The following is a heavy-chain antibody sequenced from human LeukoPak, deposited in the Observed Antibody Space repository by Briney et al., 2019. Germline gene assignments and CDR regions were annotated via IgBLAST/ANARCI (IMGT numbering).Heavy chain of an antibody. CDR1: GGTFSSYA. V-gene: IGHV1-69*13. Sequence: ASVKVSCKASGGTFSSYAISWVRQAPGQGLEWMGGIIPIFGTANYAQKFQGRVTITADESTSTAYMELSSLRSEDTAVYYCARDGGGESARLRLLEWFQNRQYYLDYWGQGTLVTVSS. CDR3: ARDGGGESARLRLLEWFQNRQYYLDY. CDR2: IIPIFGTA. J-gene: IGHJ4*02. D-gene: IGHD3-3*01.